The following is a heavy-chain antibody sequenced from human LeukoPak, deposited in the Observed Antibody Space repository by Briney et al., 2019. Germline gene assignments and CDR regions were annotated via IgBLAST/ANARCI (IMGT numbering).Heavy chain of an antibody. Sequence: SQTLSLTCTVSGGSISSGDYYWSWIRQPPGKGLEWIGYIYYSGSTNYNPSLKSRVTISVDTSKNQFSLKLSSVTAADTAVYYCARESVTAIPGDYYYYMDVWGKGTTVTVSS. CDR3: ARESVTAIPGDYYYYMDV. V-gene: IGHV4-61*08. CDR1: GGSISSGDYY. CDR2: IYYSGST. D-gene: IGHD2-21*02. J-gene: IGHJ6*03.